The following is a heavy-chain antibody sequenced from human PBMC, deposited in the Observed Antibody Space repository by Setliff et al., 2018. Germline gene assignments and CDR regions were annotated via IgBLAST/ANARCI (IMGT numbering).Heavy chain of an antibody. V-gene: IGHV6-1*01. J-gene: IGHJ1*01. CDR3: ARSVADYGSWTYVH. CDR1: GDSVSSNSAA. D-gene: IGHD4-17*01. Sequence: SQTLSLTCAISGDSVSSNSAAWTWIRQSPSRGLEWLGRTYYRSRWYNDYALSVKSRITINADTSNNQFSLQLNSVTPEDTAVYYCARSVADYGSWTYVHWGQGTLVTVS. CDR2: TYYRSRWYN.